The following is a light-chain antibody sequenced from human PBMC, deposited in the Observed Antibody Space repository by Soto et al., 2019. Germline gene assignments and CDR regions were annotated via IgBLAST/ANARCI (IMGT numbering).Light chain of an antibody. CDR1: SSDIGTYIY. CDR3: SSYTSSNSVV. CDR2: EVG. Sequence: QSALTQPASVSGSPGQPITISCTGTSSDIGTYIYVSWYLQHPGKAPKLLIYEVGNRPSGVSNRFSGSKSGNTASLTISGLQAEDEADYYCSSYTSSNSVVFGGGTKVTVL. V-gene: IGLV2-14*01. J-gene: IGLJ2*01.